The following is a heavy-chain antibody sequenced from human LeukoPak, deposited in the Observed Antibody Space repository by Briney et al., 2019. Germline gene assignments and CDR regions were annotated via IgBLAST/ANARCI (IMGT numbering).Heavy chain of an antibody. CDR2: MSGSSDI. Sequence: GGFLRLSCAASGFTFSSYTMNWVRQAPGKGLEWISSMSGSSDIYYADSVRGRFTISRDNAKNSLFLQMNSLRADDTAVYYCVRIPNSANFPNWFDPWGQGTLVTVSS. V-gene: IGHV3-21*01. CDR1: GFTFSSYT. J-gene: IGHJ5*02. D-gene: IGHD4/OR15-4a*01. CDR3: VRIPNSANFPNWFDP.